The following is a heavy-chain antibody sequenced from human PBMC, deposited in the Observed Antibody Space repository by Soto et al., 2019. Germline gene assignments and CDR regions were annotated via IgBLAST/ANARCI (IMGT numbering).Heavy chain of an antibody. J-gene: IGHJ4*02. CDR1: GFTDGSYA. V-gene: IGHV3-30-3*01. CDR2: ISYDGSNE. Sequence: GGSLRLSCSASGFTDGSYAMHWFRQCRVQGLEWVAVISYDGSNEYYADSVKGRFTISRDNSKNTLYLQMNSLRAEDTAVYYCARGGTYSYATVGPFDYWGQGTLVTVSS. CDR3: ARGGTYSYATVGPFDY. D-gene: IGHD5-18*01.